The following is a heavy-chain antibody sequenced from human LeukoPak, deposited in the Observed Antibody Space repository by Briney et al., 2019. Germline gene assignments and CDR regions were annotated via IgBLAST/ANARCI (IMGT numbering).Heavy chain of an antibody. CDR2: IRYDGANK. J-gene: IGHJ6*03. V-gene: IGHV3-30*02. CDR1: GFTFSTYG. CDR3: AKDRDYGDYPSAYYYYMDV. D-gene: IGHD4-17*01. Sequence: GGSLRLSCAASGFTFSTYGIHWVRQAPGKGLEWVAFIRYDGANKWYADSVKGRFTISRDNSKNMLYLQMNSLRAEDTAVYHCAKDRDYGDYPSAYYYYMDVWGKGTTVTVSS.